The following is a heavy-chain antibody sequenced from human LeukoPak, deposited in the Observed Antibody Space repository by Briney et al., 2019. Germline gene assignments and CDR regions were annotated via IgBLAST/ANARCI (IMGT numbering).Heavy chain of an antibody. Sequence: GGSLRLSCAASGFTFSSYEMNWVRQAPGKGLEWVSYISSGGSTIYYADSVKGRFTISRDNAKNSVYLQMNSLRAEDTAVYYCARTPTGAVGYWGQGTLVTVSS. CDR2: ISSGGSTI. V-gene: IGHV3-48*03. D-gene: IGHD7-27*01. J-gene: IGHJ4*02. CDR3: ARTPTGAVGY. CDR1: GFTFSSYE.